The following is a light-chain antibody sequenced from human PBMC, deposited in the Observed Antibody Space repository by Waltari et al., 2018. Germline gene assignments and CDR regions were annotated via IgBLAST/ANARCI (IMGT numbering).Light chain of an antibody. CDR2: DVT. CDR3: SSFTSSSTLRV. CDR1: SSDVGGYNY. J-gene: IGLJ3*02. V-gene: IGLV2-14*01. Sequence: QSALTQPASVSGSPGQSITISCTGTSSDVGGYNYVSWYQQHPDKAPKRMIYDVTKRPAGGSTRFSGSKSGNTASLTISGLQAEDEADYYCSSFTSSSTLRVFGGGTKLTVL.